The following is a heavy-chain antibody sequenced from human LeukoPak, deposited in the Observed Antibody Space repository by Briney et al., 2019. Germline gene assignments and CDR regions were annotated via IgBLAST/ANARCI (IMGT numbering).Heavy chain of an antibody. Sequence: SETLSLTCTVSGGSISSSSYYWGWIRQPPGKGLEWIGEINHSGSTNYNPSLKSRVTISVDTSKNQFSPKLSSLTAADTAVYYCARLRRSRLAEFDYWGQGTLVTVSS. CDR2: INHSGST. J-gene: IGHJ4*02. D-gene: IGHD3-3*02. CDR1: GGSISSSSYY. CDR3: ARLRRSRLAEFDY. V-gene: IGHV4-39*07.